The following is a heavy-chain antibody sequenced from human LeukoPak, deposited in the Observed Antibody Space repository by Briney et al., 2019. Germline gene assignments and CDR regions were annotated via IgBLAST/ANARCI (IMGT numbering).Heavy chain of an antibody. D-gene: IGHD1-20*01. CDR3: ARDYNWNFDY. J-gene: IGHJ4*02. V-gene: IGHV4-59*01. CDR2: IYYSGST. Sequence: SETLSFTCAVYGGSFSGYYWSWIRQPPGKGLEWIGYIYYSGSTNYNPSLKSRVTISVDTSKNQFSLKLSSVTAADTAVYYCARDYNWNFDYWGQGTLVTVSS. CDR1: GGSFSGYY.